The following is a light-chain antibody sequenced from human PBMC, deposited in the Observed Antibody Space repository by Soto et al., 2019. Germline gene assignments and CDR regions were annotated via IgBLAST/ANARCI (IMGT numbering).Light chain of an antibody. CDR3: QQYGSSGYT. CDR1: QSISSNY. J-gene: IGKJ2*01. CDR2: GAS. Sequence: IVLTQSPGTLSLSPGERATLSCRASQSISSNYIAWYQQKPGQAPRLLIYGASSRATGVPDRFSGSGSETDFTLTISRLEPEDFAVYYCQQYGSSGYTFGQGTKLEIK. V-gene: IGKV3-20*01.